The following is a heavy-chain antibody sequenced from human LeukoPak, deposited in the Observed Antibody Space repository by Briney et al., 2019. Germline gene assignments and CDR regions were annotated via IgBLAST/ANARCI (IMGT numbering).Heavy chain of an antibody. Sequence: GGSLRLSCAASGFTFSSYAMSWVRQAPGKGLEWVSAISGSGGSTYYADSVKGRFTISRDNAKNSLYLQMNSLRAEDTAVYYCARDSEYYYDSSGFWGQGTLVTVSS. V-gene: IGHV3-23*01. CDR2: ISGSGGST. J-gene: IGHJ4*02. CDR3: ARDSEYYYDSSGF. CDR1: GFTFSSYA. D-gene: IGHD3-22*01.